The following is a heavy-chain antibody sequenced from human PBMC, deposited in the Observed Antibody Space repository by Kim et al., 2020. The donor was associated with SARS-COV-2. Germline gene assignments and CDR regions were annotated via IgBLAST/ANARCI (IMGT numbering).Heavy chain of an antibody. CDR3: ARPSCLRAAHWFDS. D-gene: IGHD2-2*01. V-gene: IGHV3-11*04. CDR2: ISRSSTVI. CDR1: GFNFYDHD. Sequence: GGSLRLSCTASGFNFYDHDMSWIRQAPGKGLEWVSYISRSSTVIDHADSVKGRFIISRDNVNNTLYLQMTSLRVEDTAVYFCARPSCLRAAHWFDSCGQG. J-gene: IGHJ5*02.